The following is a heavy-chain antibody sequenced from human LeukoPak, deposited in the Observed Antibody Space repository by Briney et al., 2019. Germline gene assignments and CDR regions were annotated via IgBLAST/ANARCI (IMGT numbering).Heavy chain of an antibody. CDR2: ISAYNGNT. D-gene: IGHD2-15*01. CDR3: ARRYCSGGSCYHYDY. Sequence: GASVKVSCKASGGTFSSYAISWVRQAPGQGLEWMGWISAYNGNTNYAQKLQGRVTMTTDTSTSTAYMELRSLRSDDTAVYYCARRYCSGGSCYHYDYWGQGTLVTVSS. V-gene: IGHV1-18*01. CDR1: GGTFSSYA. J-gene: IGHJ4*02.